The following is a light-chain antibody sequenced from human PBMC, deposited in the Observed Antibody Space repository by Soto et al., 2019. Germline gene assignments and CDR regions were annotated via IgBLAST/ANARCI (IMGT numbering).Light chain of an antibody. J-gene: IGKJ5*01. CDR2: DAS. V-gene: IGKV3-11*01. CDR3: KQRSNWIT. Sequence: EIVLTQSPATLSLSPGERATLSCRASQSVSSYLAWYQQKPGQAPRLLIYDASNRATGIPARFSGSGSGTEFTLTIRSLEPEDFAVYYCKQRSNWITXGQGTRLEIK. CDR1: QSVSSY.